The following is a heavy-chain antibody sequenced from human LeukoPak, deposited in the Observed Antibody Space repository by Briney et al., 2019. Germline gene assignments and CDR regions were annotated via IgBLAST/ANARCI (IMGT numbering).Heavy chain of an antibody. CDR3: AKEHGDRGYYYYGMNV. Sequence: PGGSLRLSCAASGFTFSSYGMHWVRQAPGKGLEWVAVISYDGSDKYYADSVKGRFTISRDNPKNTMYLQMNSLRVKDTAVSYCAKEHGDRGYYYYGMNVWGQGTTVTVSS. D-gene: IGHD4-17*01. V-gene: IGHV3-30*18. CDR1: GFTFSSYG. J-gene: IGHJ6*02. CDR2: ISYDGSDK.